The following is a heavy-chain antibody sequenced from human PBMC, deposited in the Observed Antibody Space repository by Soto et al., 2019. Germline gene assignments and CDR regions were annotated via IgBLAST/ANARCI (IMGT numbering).Heavy chain of an antibody. D-gene: IGHD2-15*01. CDR3: ARLRSNYGMDV. Sequence: SETLSLTCTVSGGSISSYYWSWIRRPPGKGLEWIGYIYYSGSTNYNPSLKSRVTISVDTSKNQFSLKLSSVTAADTAVYYCARLRSNYGMDVWGQGTTVTVSS. CDR2: IYYSGST. CDR1: GGSISSYY. J-gene: IGHJ6*02. V-gene: IGHV4-59*01.